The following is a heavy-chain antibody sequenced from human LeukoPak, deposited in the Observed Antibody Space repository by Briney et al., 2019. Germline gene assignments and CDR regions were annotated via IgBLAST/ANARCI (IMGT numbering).Heavy chain of an antibody. J-gene: IGHJ6*03. V-gene: IGHV1-69*13. CDR1: GGTFSSYA. D-gene: IGHD3-3*01. CDR2: IIPIFGTA. Sequence: SSVKVSCKASGGTFSSYAISWVRQAPGQGLEGMGGIIPIFGTANYPQKFQGRVTITADESTSTAYMELSSLRSEDTAVYYCARESIVVVPAAKYYDFWSGYFNYMDVWGKGTTVTVSS. CDR3: ARESIVVVPAAKYYDFWSGYFNYMDV.